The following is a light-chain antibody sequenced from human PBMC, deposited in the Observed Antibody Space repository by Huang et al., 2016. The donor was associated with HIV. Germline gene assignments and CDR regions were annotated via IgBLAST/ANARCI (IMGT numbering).Light chain of an antibody. CDR2: WAS. CDR3: QQYYSASIT. V-gene: IGKV4-1*01. CDR1: QPLLSTANNKSY. J-gene: IGKJ5*01. Sequence: DIVMTQSPGSLTVSLGERASINCTSSQPLLSTANNKSYLAWYQQKPRQPPKALIYWASNREAGVPERFSGSGSGTDFTLTISSPQAEDVALYYCQQYYSASITFGQGTRVEI.